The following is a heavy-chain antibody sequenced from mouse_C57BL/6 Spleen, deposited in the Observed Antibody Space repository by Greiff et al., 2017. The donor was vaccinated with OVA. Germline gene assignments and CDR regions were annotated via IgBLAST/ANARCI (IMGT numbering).Heavy chain of an antibody. D-gene: IGHD3-2*02. J-gene: IGHJ2*01. CDR2: IYPGDGDT. Sequence: QVQLKESGAELVKPGASVKISCKASGYAFSSYWMNWVKQRPGKGLEWIGQIYPGDGDTNYNGKFKGKATLTADKSSSTAYMQLSSLTSEDSAVYFCERGGDSSGPFSYWGQGTTLTVSS. CDR1: GYAFSSYW. V-gene: IGHV1-80*01. CDR3: ERGGDSSGPFSY.